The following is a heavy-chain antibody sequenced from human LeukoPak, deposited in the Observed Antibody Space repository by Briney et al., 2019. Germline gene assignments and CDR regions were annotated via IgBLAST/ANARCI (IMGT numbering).Heavy chain of an antibody. J-gene: IGHJ3*02. V-gene: IGHV3-21*01. Sequence: GGSLRLSCAASGFTFSSYSMNWVRQAPGKGLEWVSSISSSSSYIYYADSVKGRFTISRDNAKNSLYLQMNSLRAEDTAVYYCARGLGGIVGTTGAFDIWGQGTMVTVSS. CDR2: ISSSSSYI. D-gene: IGHD1-26*01. CDR3: ARGLGGIVGTTGAFDI. CDR1: GFTFSSYS.